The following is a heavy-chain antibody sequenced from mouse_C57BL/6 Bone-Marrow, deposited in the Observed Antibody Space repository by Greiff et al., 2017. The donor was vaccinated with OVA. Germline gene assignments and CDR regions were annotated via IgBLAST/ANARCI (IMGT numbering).Heavy chain of an antibody. D-gene: IGHD2-2*01. Sequence: QVQLQQPGAALVKPGASVKMSCKASGYTFTSYWITWVKQRPGQGLEWIGDIYPGSGSTNYNEKFKSKATLTVDTSSSTAYMQLSSLTSEDSAVYYCARAGGYHWYFDVWGTGTTVTVSS. CDR2: IYPGSGST. V-gene: IGHV1-55*01. CDR3: ARAGGYHWYFDV. CDR1: GYTFTSYW. J-gene: IGHJ1*03.